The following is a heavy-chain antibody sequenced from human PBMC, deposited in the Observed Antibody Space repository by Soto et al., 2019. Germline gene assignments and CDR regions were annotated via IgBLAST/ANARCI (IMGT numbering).Heavy chain of an antibody. CDR1: GDSISRSHW. V-gene: IGHV4-4*02. CDR3: ARVRYDRSGFDH. CDR2: ISHSGIT. D-gene: IGHD3-22*01. Sequence: QVQLQESGPGLVRPSGALSVTCAVSGDSISRSHWWSWVRQSPGKWLEWIGEISHSGITNYNPSLKSRVTISGDKSKNQLSLKLTSVTAADTAVYYWARVRYDRSGFDHWGQGTVVSVSS. J-gene: IGHJ4*02.